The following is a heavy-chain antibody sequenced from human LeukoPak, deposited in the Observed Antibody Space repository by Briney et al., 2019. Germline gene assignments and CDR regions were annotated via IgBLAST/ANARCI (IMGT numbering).Heavy chain of an antibody. V-gene: IGHV3-23*01. CDR3: AKVAGYSSSWYHFDY. CDR1: GFTFSSYA. CDR2: ISGSGGST. J-gene: IGHJ4*02. Sequence: GGSLRLSCAASGFTFSSYAMSWVRQAPGKGLEWVSAISGSGGSTYYADSVKGRFTISRDNSKNTLYLQMNSLRAEDTAVYCCAKVAGYSSSWYHFDYWGQGTLVTVSS. D-gene: IGHD6-13*01.